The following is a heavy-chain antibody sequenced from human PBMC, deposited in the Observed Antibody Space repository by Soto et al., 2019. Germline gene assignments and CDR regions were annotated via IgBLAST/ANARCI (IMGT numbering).Heavy chain of an antibody. CDR1: GYTFTSYD. CDR3: AIDTATGGGLGY. D-gene: IGHD5-18*01. J-gene: IGHJ4*02. CDR2: MNPNSGNT. V-gene: IGHV1-8*01. Sequence: ASVKVSCKASGYTFTSYDINWVRPATGQGLEWMGWMNPNSGNTGCAQKFQGRVTMTRNTSISTAYMELSSLRSEDTAVYYCAIDTATGGGLGYWGQGTLVTVSS.